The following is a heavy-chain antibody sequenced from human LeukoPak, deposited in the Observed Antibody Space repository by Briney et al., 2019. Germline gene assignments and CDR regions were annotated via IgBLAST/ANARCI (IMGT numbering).Heavy chain of an antibody. CDR3: ARLTVYIVAAGKRTRFDP. V-gene: IGHV4-59*08. Sequence: PSETLSLTCTVSGGSISSYYWSWIRQPPGKGLEWIGYIYYSGSTNYNPSLKSRVTISVDTSKNQFSLKLSSVTAADTAVYYCARLTVYIVAAGKRTRFDPWGQGTLVTVSS. J-gene: IGHJ5*02. CDR2: IYYSGST. CDR1: GGSISSYY. D-gene: IGHD6-13*01.